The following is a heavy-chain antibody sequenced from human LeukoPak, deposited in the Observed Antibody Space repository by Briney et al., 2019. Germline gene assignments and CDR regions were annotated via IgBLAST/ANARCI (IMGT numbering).Heavy chain of an antibody. Sequence: SETLSLTCTVSGGSVNSGGYYWSWIRQHPGKGLEWIGYISYSGSTYYNPSLKSRLTISLDTSKNQFSLRLSSVSAADAAVYFCAVGPHHYFDSWGQGTLVTVSS. J-gene: IGHJ4*02. CDR2: ISYSGST. CDR3: AVGPHHYFDS. V-gene: IGHV4-31*03. CDR1: GGSVNSGGYY.